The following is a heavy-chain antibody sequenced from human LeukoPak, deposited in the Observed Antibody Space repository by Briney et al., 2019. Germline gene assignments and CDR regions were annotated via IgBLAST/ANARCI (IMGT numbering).Heavy chain of an antibody. CDR3: ARPQWYNAAFDI. V-gene: IGHV4-4*02. Sequence: SETLSLTCAVSGGSISSSNWWSWVRQPPGKGLEWIGEIYHSGSTNYNPSLKSRVTISVDTSKNQFSLKLSSVTAADTAVYYCARPQWYNAAFDIWGQGTMVTVSS. D-gene: IGHD1-1*01. J-gene: IGHJ3*02. CDR1: GGSISSSNW. CDR2: IYHSGST.